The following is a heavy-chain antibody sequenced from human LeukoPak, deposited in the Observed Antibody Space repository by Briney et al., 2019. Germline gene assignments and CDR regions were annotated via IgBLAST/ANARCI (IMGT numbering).Heavy chain of an antibody. D-gene: IGHD4-23*01. J-gene: IGHJ4*02. CDR1: GGSISSYY. Sequence: SETLSLTCSVSGGSISSYYWSWIRQPAGKGLEWIGRIHTSGSTNYNPSLKSRVTMSLDTSKNQFSLKLSSVTAADTAVYYRASSTVVTQLDYWGQGTLVTVSS. CDR2: IHTSGST. CDR3: ASSTVVTQLDY. V-gene: IGHV4-4*07.